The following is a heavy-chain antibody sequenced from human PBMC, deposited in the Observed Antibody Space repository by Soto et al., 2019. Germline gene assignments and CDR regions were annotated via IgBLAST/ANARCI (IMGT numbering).Heavy chain of an antibody. Sequence: GGSLRLSCAAAGFMFSSYGMSWVRQAPGRGLQWVATIHPSGGSTHYAESVRGRFTISRDNSRDTLYLQMNSLRAEDTAVYYCAKDPSTGPPDCWGQGALVTVSS. J-gene: IGHJ4*02. CDR1: GFMFSSYG. CDR3: AKDPSTGPPDC. V-gene: IGHV3-23*01. D-gene: IGHD3-9*01. CDR2: IHPSGGST.